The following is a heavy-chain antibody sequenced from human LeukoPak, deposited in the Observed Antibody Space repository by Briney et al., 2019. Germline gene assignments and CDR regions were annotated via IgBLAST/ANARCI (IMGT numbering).Heavy chain of an antibody. CDR2: ISSSGSTI. V-gene: IGHV3-48*03. D-gene: IGHD3-16*01. Sequence: GGSLRLSCAASGFAFGNYEMNCGRQAPGKGLEWVSYISSSGSTIYYAEFVKGRFTISRDNAKNSLYLQMNSLRAEDTAVYYCARGGAGRDGFDIWGQGTMVTVSS. CDR3: ARGGAGRDGFDI. CDR1: GFAFGNYE. J-gene: IGHJ3*02.